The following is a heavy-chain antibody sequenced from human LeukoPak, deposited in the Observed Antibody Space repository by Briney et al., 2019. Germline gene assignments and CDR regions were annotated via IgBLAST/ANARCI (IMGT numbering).Heavy chain of an antibody. CDR2: IYYSGST. J-gene: IGHJ4*02. CDR3: ARDRGVSYFDY. V-gene: IGHV4-39*02. CDR1: GGSISSSSYY. Sequence: SETLSLTCTVSGGSISSSSYYWGWIRQPPGKGLEWIGSIYYSGSTYYNPSLKSRVTISVDTSKNQFSLKLSSVTAADTAVYYCARDRGVSYFDYWGQGTQVTVSS. D-gene: IGHD3-10*01.